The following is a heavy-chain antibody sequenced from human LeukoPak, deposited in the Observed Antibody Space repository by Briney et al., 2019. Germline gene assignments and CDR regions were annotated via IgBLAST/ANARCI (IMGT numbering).Heavy chain of an antibody. V-gene: IGHV3-30*04. D-gene: IGHD3-16*02. CDR1: GFTFSSYA. CDR2: ISYDGSNK. Sequence: GGSLRLSCAASGFTFSSYAMYWVPQAPGKGLEWVAVISYDGSNKYYADSVKGRFTISRDNSKNTLYLQMNSLRAEDTDVYYCARQKARVIGSWGQGTLVTVSS. CDR3: ARQKARVIGS. J-gene: IGHJ5*02.